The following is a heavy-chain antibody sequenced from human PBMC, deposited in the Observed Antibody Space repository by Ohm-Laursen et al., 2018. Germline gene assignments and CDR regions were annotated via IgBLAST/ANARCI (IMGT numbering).Heavy chain of an antibody. J-gene: IGHJ4*02. V-gene: IGHV3-23*01. CDR1: GFTFSIYA. D-gene: IGHD4-17*01. CDR3: AKFLGVAITFRTTASDY. CDR2: ISGTSGTGAST. Sequence: SLRLSCTASGFTFSIYAMSWVRQAPGKGLECVSRISGTSGTGASTFYADSVKGRFTISRDNSKNTLYLQMNSLRAEDTAAYYCAKFLGVAITFRTTASDYWGQGTLVTVSS.